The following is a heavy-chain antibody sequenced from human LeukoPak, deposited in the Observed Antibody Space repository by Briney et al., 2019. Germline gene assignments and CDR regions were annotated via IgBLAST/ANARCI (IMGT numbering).Heavy chain of an antibody. V-gene: IGHV1-2*02. CDR1: GYRFTDDY. J-gene: IGHJ4*02. CDR2: INPDTDFT. D-gene: IGHD3-16*01. CDR3: APTSEAYTSNWSV. Sequence: ASVKVSCKTSGYRFTDDYIHWVRQAPGQGLEWMGWINPDTDFTNYAPKFRGRVIMTRDTSISTAYMEVRRLTFDDAAIYYCAPTSEAYTSNWSVWGQGTLVTVSP.